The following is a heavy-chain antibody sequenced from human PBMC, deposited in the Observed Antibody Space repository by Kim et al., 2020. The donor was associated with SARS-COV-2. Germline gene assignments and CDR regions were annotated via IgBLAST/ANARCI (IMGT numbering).Heavy chain of an antibody. Sequence: GGSLRLSCAASGFTFSSYIMNWVRQAPGKGLEWVSSISSNSIYIYYADSVKGRFTISRDNAKNSLYLQMNSLRAEDTAVYYCARDRYGGYVPHFDYWGQGTLVTVSS. CDR3: ARDRYGGYVPHFDY. J-gene: IGHJ4*02. CDR2: ISSNSIYI. V-gene: IGHV3-21*01. D-gene: IGHD5-12*01. CDR1: GFTFSSYI.